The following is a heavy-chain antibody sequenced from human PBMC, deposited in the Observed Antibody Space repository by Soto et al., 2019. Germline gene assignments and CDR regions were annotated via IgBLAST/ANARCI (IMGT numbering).Heavy chain of an antibody. CDR3: ARENSSSWFYYGMDV. J-gene: IGHJ6*02. V-gene: IGHV3-21*01. CDR1: GFTFSSYS. D-gene: IGHD6-13*01. Sequence: PGGSLSLSCAASGFTFSSYSMDWVRQAPGKGLEWVSYISSSSSYIYYADSVKGRFTISRDNAKNSLYLQMNSLRAEDMAVYYWARENSSSWFYYGMDVWGQGTTVTVSS. CDR2: ISSSSSYI.